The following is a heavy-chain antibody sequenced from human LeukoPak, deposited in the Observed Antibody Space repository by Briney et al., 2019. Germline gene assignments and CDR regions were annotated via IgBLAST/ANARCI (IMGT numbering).Heavy chain of an antibody. J-gene: IGHJ6*03. CDR3: ARMSPYYDMDV. CDR1: GFNFYDYY. V-gene: IGHV3-11*04. CDR2: ISNTGRSR. Sequence: GGSLRLSCAASGFNFYDYYLTWIRQSPGKGLEWVSFISNTGRSRYFADSVKGRFTISRDNTRNSLYLQLNSLRAEDMGVYYCARMSPYYDMDVWGKGTTVTVS.